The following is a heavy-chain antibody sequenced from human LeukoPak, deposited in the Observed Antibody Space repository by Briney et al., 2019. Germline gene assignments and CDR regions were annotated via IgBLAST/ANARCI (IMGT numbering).Heavy chain of an antibody. Sequence: KPSETLSLTSAVYGGSSSGYYWGWLAQPPGKGREWIGEINHSGSTNYNPSLKSRVTISVDTSKNQFSLKLSSVTAADTAVYYCARGGGFGELYSWGQGTLVTVSS. CDR2: INHSGST. CDR1: GGSSSGYY. CDR3: ARGGGFGELYS. V-gene: IGHV4-34*01. D-gene: IGHD3-10*01. J-gene: IGHJ5*02.